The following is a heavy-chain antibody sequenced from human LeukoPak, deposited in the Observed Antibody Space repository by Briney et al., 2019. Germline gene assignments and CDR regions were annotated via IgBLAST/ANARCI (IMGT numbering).Heavy chain of an antibody. V-gene: IGHV4-34*01. CDR3: ARGSAEKRYYYGSGSRGYYMDV. D-gene: IGHD3-10*01. Sequence: PSETLSLTCAVYGGSSSGYYWSWIRQPPGKGLEWIGEINHSGSTNYNPSLKSRVTISVDTSKNQFSLKLSSVTAADTAVYYCARGSAEKRYYYGSGSRGYYMDVWGKGTTVTVSS. J-gene: IGHJ6*03. CDR1: GGSSSGYY. CDR2: INHSGST.